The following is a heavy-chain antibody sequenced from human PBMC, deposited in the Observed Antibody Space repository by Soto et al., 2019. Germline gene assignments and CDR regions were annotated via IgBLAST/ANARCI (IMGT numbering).Heavy chain of an antibody. CDR2: IIPIFDRT. V-gene: IGHV1-69*01. Sequence: QVQLVQSGAEVKKPGSSVKVSCKASGGTFSNHVISWVRQAPGQGLEWMGGIIPIFDRTNYAQKFQGRVTITADESTRTAYMDLSSLRPEDTAVYYCARGQTMHHEDGHDIWGQGTMVTVSS. D-gene: IGHD2-15*01. CDR1: GGTFSNHV. J-gene: IGHJ3*02. CDR3: ARGQTMHHEDGHDI.